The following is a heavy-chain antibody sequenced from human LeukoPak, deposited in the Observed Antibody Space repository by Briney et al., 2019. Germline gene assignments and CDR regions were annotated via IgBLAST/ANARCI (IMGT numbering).Heavy chain of an antibody. D-gene: IGHD3-3*01. Sequence: PGGSLRLSCAASGFTFSSYSMNWVRQAPGKGLEWVSYISSSSSTIYYADSVKGRFTISRDNAKNSLYLQMNSLRAEDTAVYYCAKTPNYDFWSGYYVWYFDYWGQGTLVTVSS. V-gene: IGHV3-48*04. CDR2: ISSSSSTI. J-gene: IGHJ4*02. CDR1: GFTFSSYS. CDR3: AKTPNYDFWSGYYVWYFDY.